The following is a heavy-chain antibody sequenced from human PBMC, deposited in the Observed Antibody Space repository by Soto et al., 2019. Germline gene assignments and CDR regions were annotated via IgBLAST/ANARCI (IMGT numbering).Heavy chain of an antibody. V-gene: IGHV1-58*01. CDR3: ARDTTYYYDSSGYYSYYYYGMDV. D-gene: IGHD3-22*01. CDR2: TVVGSGNT. CDR1: GFTFTSSA. J-gene: IGHJ6*02. Sequence: ASVKVSCKASGFTFTSSAVQWVRQARGQRLEWIGWTVVGSGNTNYAQKFQDRVTITRDMSTSTAYMELSSLRSEDTAVYYCARDTTYYYDSSGYYSYYYYGMDVWGQGTPVTVSS.